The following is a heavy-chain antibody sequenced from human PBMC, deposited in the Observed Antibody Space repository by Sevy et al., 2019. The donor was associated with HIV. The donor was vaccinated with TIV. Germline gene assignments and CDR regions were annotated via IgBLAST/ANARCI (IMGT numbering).Heavy chain of an antibody. V-gene: IGHV3-30-3*01. CDR3: ARAMGWGELLPKHDAFDI. CDR1: GFTFSSYA. CDR2: ISYDGSNK. D-gene: IGHD1-26*01. Sequence: GGSLRLSCAASGFTFSSYAVHWVRQAPGKGLEWVAVISYDGSNKYYADSVKGRFTISRDNSKNTLYLQMNSLRAEDTAVYYCARAMGWGELLPKHDAFDIWGQGTMVTVSS. J-gene: IGHJ3*02.